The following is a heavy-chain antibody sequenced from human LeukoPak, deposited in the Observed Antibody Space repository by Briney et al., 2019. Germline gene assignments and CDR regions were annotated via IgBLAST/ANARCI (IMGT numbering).Heavy chain of an antibody. Sequence: ASVKVSCKASGGTFSSYAISWVRQAPGQGLEWMGGIIPIFGTANYAQKFQGRVTITADKSTSTAYMELSSLRSEDTAVYYCARVGHSSSPNWFDPWGQGTLVTVSS. CDR1: GGTFSSYA. V-gene: IGHV1-69*06. CDR3: ARVGHSSSPNWFDP. CDR2: IIPIFGTA. J-gene: IGHJ5*02. D-gene: IGHD6-6*01.